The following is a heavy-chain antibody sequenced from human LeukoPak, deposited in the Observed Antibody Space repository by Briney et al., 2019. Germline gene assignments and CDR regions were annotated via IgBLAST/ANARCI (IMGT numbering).Heavy chain of an antibody. CDR2: ISVSGNT. J-gene: IGHJ3*02. CDR3: AKDLAGSYSDDAFDI. V-gene: IGHV3-23*01. CDR1: GFTLSSYA. D-gene: IGHD1-26*01. Sequence: PGGSLRLSCAASGFTLSSYAMSWVRQGPGKGLEWVSAISVSGNTYHADSVKGRFTISRDSSKNTLYLQMNSLRAEDTAVYYCAKDLAGSYSDDAFDIWGQGTMVTVSS.